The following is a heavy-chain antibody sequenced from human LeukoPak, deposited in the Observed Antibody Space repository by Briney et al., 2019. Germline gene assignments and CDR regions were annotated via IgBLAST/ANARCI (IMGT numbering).Heavy chain of an antibody. CDR3: AKGGYDFWSGYVYFDY. CDR1: GFTFSSYA. CDR2: ISGSGGST. Sequence: PGGSLRLSCAASGFTFSSYAMSWVRQAPGKGLEWVSAISGSGGSTYYADSVKGRFTISRDNSKNTLYLQMNSLRAEDTAVYYCAKGGYDFWSGYVYFDYWGQGTLVTVSS. D-gene: IGHD3-3*01. J-gene: IGHJ4*02. V-gene: IGHV3-23*01.